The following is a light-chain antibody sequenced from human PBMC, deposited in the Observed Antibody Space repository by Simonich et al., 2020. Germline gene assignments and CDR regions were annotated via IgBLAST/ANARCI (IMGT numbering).Light chain of an antibody. CDR1: QSFLYSSNNKKY. J-gene: IGKJ1*01. CDR2: WAS. Sequence: DIVMTQSPDSLAVSLGERATIKCKSSQSFLYSSNNKKYLAWYQQKTGQPPKLLIYWASTRESGVPDRFSGSGSGTDFTLTISSLQAEDVAVYYCQQYYSTPWTFGQGTKVEIK. V-gene: IGKV4-1*01. CDR3: QQYYSTPWT.